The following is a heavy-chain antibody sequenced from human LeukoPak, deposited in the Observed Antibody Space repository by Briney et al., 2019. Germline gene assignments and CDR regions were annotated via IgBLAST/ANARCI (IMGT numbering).Heavy chain of an antibody. CDR3: ARGGKPLADWAMWPFDY. D-gene: IGHD2-21*01. J-gene: IGHJ4*02. CDR1: XXXXXSYY. V-gene: IGHV4-59*01. CDR2: IYYSGST. Sequence: SETXXLXXXXXXXXXXSYYWSWIRXPPGKGLEWIGYIYYSGSTNYNPSLKSRVTISVDTSKNQFSLKLSSVTAADTAVYYCARGGKPLADWAMWPFDYWGQGTLVTVSS.